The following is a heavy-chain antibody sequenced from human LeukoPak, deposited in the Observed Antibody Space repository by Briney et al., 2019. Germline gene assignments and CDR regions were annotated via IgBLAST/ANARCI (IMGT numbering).Heavy chain of an antibody. D-gene: IGHD3-10*01. V-gene: IGHV4-59*12. Sequence: SETLSLTCSVSGGSISSYYWGWIRQPPGKGLEYVGYISNSGSTTYNPSLKSRVTMSIDTSKNQFSLKVSSVTAADTAVYYCARDSGTTGEVKFDPWGQGTLVTVSS. CDR2: ISNSGST. CDR1: GGSISSYY. J-gene: IGHJ5*02. CDR3: ARDSGTTGEVKFDP.